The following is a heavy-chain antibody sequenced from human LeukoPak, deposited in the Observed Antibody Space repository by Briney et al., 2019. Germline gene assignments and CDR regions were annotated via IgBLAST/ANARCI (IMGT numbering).Heavy chain of an antibody. CDR2: INHSGST. CDR1: GGSFSGYY. CDR3: ARVVGGRNFLVRGDRNNY. J-gene: IGHJ4*02. Sequence: SESLSLTCAVYGGSFSGYYWSWIRQPPGKGLEWIGEINHSGSTNYNPSLKSRVTISVDTSKNQFSLKLSSVTAANTAVYYCARVVGGRNFLVRGDRNNYWAQGTLVTVSS. V-gene: IGHV4-34*01. D-gene: IGHD3-10*01.